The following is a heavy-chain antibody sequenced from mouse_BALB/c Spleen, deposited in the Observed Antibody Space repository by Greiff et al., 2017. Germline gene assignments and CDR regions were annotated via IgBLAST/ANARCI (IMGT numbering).Heavy chain of an antibody. V-gene: IGHV14-3*02. CDR2: IDPANGNT. CDR3: ATRRGFAF. CDR1: GFNFKDSY. J-gene: IGHJ3*01. Sequence: EVQLQQSGAELVKPGASVKLSCTASGFNFKDSYMHWVKQRPEQGLEWIGRIDPANGNTKYDPKFQGKATITADTSSNTAYLQLSSLTSEDTAVYYCATRRGFAFWGQGTLVTGSA.